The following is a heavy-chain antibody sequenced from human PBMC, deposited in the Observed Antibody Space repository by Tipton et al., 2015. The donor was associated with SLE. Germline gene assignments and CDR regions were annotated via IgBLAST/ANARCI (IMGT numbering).Heavy chain of an antibody. CDR2: ISGSGDSS. D-gene: IGHD4-23*01. CDR3: AKEGGGRYFDY. CDR1: GFTFSSYS. J-gene: IGHJ4*02. Sequence: SLRLSCAASGFTFSSYSMNWVRQAPGKGLEWVSTISGSGDSSYYANSVKGRFTISRDNSKNTLYLQMNSLRAEDTAVYYCAKEGGGRYFDYWGQGTLVTVSS. V-gene: IGHV3-23*01.